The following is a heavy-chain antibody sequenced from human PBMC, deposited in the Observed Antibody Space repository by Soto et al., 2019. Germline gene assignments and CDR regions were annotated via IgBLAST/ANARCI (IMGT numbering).Heavy chain of an antibody. D-gene: IGHD3-22*01. CDR2: ISYDGSNK. V-gene: IGHV3-30*19. CDR3: ARGGYYYDSSGQFDY. Sequence: GGSLRLSCAASGFTFSSYGMHWVRQAPGKGLEWVAVISYDGSNKYYADSVKGRFTISRDNSKNTLYLQMNSLRAEDTAVYYCARGGYYYDSSGQFDYWGQGTLVTVSS. J-gene: IGHJ4*02. CDR1: GFTFSSYG.